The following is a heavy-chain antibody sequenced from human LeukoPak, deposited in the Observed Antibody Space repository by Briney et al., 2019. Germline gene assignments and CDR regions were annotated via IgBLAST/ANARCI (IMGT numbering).Heavy chain of an antibody. V-gene: IGHV4-34*01. J-gene: IGHJ4*02. D-gene: IGHD5-18*01. CDR2: INHSGST. CDR1: GGSFSGYY. CDR3: ARDVTDTGVGY. Sequence: PSETLSLTCAVYGGSFSGYYWSWIRQPPGKGLEWIGEINHSGSTNYNPSLKSRVTISVDTSKNQFSLKLSSVTAADTAVYYCARDVTDTGVGYWGQGTLVTVSS.